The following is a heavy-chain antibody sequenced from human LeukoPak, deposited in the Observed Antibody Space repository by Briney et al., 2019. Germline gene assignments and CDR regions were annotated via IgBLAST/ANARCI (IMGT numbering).Heavy chain of an antibody. CDR1: GFSFSSHG. V-gene: IGHV3-23*01. CDR3: AHGSMYQLDY. Sequence: GGSLRLSCAASGFSFSSHGMSWVRQAPGKGLEWVSGIIGGAGGTYYADSVKGRFTISRDNSKNTLYLQMNSLRAEDTAVYYCAHGSMYQLDYWGQGTLVTVSS. J-gene: IGHJ4*02. CDR2: IIGGAGGT. D-gene: IGHD2-2*01.